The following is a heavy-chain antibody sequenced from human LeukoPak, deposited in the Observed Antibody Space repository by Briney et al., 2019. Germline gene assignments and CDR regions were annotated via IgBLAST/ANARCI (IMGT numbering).Heavy chain of an antibody. Sequence: GASVKVSCKASGYTFTSYAMNWVRQAPGQGLEWMGWINTNTGNPTYAQGFTGRFVFSLDTSVSTAYLQISSLKAEDTAVYYCARVSRIAAAGVNWFDHWGQGTLVTVSS. V-gene: IGHV7-4-1*02. CDR3: ARVSRIAAAGVNWFDH. J-gene: IGHJ5*02. CDR1: GYTFTSYA. D-gene: IGHD6-13*01. CDR2: INTNTGNP.